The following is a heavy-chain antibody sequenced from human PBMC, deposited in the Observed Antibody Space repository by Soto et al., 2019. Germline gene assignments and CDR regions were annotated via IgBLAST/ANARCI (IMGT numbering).Heavy chain of an antibody. J-gene: IGHJ5*02. D-gene: IGHD3-3*01. CDR3: ARDFWSGHWFDP. CDR2: IYYSGST. Sequence: SETLSLTGTVSVGSSSSYYWSWIRQPPGKGLEWIGYIYYSGSTNYNPSLKSRVTISVDTSKNQFSLKLSSVTAADTAVYYCARDFWSGHWFDPWGQGTLVTSPQ. V-gene: IGHV4-59*01. CDR1: VGSSSSYY.